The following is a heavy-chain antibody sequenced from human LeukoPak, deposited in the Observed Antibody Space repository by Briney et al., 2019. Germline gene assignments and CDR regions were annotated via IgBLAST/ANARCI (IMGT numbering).Heavy chain of an antibody. D-gene: IGHD3-10*01. CDR3: ARESMVRGVIGGGYFDY. CDR2: IKQDGSEK. V-gene: IGHV3-7*05. J-gene: IGHJ4*02. Sequence: PAESLTRSCAASGFTFSSYWMSWDRQAPGKGREWVANIKQDGSEKYYVDSRKGRLTRSRDHAKNSLCLQMNSLRAEDTAVYYCARESMVRGVIGGGYFDYWGQGTLVTVSS. CDR1: GFTFSSYW.